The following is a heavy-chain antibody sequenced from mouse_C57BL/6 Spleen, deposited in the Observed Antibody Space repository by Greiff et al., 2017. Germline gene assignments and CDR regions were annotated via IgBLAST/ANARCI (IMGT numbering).Heavy chain of an antibody. CDR3: ARRNYGSSYEGYFDY. D-gene: IGHD1-1*01. Sequence: LQLQESGPELVKPGASVKLSCKASGYTFTSYDINWVKQRPGQGLEWIGWIYPRAGSTKYNEKFKGKAPLTVDTSSSTAYMELHSLTSEDSAVYYCARRNYGSSYEGYFDYWGQGTTLTVSS. V-gene: IGHV1-85*01. CDR1: GYTFTSYD. J-gene: IGHJ2*01. CDR2: IYPRAGST.